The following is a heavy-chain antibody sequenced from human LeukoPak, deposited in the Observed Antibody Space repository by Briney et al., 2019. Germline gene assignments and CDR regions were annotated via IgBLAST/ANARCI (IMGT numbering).Heavy chain of an antibody. V-gene: IGHV3-73*01. J-gene: IGHJ3*02. CDR2: IRSKANSYAT. CDR1: GFTFSGSA. Sequence: GGSLRLSCAASGFTFSGSAMPWVRQASGKGLEWVGRIRSKANSYATAYAASVKGRFTISRDDSKNTAYLQMNSLKTEDTAVYYCTREAVAGTLDIWGQGTMVTVSS. CDR3: TREAVAGTLDI. D-gene: IGHD6-19*01.